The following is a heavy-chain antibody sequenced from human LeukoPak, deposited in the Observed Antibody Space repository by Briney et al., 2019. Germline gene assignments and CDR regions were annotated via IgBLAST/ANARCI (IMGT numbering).Heavy chain of an antibody. CDR1: GGSISSGSYY. Sequence: SQTLSLTCTVSGGSISSGSYYWSWIRQPAGEGLEWIGRIYTSGSTNYNPSLKSRVTISVDTSKNQFSVKLSSETAADPAVYYCARDSDVSGYYDSSGYYYYYYMDVWGKGTTVTVSS. CDR3: ARDSDVSGYYDSSGYYYYYYMDV. J-gene: IGHJ6*03. V-gene: IGHV4-61*02. D-gene: IGHD3-22*01. CDR2: IYTSGST.